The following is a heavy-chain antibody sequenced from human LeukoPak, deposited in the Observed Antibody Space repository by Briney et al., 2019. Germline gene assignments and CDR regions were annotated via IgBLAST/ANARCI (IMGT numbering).Heavy chain of an antibody. CDR1: AGSISSSSYS. D-gene: IGHD3-9*01. CDR3: ASGLRYFDLYY. CDR2: IYTSGST. V-gene: IGHV4-39*07. J-gene: IGHJ4*02. Sequence: SETLSLTCTVSAGSISSSSYSWGWIRQPPGKGLEWIGRIYTSGSTNYNPSLKSRVTISVDTSKNQFSLKLSSVTAADTAVYYCASGLRYFDLYYWGQGTLVTVSS.